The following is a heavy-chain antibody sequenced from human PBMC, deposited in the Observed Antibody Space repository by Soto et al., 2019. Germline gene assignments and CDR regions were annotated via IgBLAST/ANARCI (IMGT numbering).Heavy chain of an antibody. CDR2: VSANNGHT. CDR1: GYTFTSYG. J-gene: IGHJ6*02. Sequence: ASVKVSCKAFGYTFTSYGISWVRQAPGQGLEWMGWVSANNGHTNYAQNLQGRVSMTTDTSTSTAYMELRGLTFDDTAVYYCARDIESVTAKHFFYYYAMDVWGQGATVTVSS. D-gene: IGHD2-8*01. V-gene: IGHV1-18*04. CDR3: ARDIESVTAKHFFYYYAMDV.